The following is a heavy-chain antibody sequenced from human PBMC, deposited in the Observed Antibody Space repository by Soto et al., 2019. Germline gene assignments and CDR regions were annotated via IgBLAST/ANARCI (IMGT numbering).Heavy chain of an antibody. Sequence: GSLRLSCAASGFTFSSYAMSWVRQAPGKGLEWVSDISGVGGSTYYADSVKGRFTISRDNSKNTLYLQMNSLRAEDTAVYYCARAGIVAARRGLDDLGQGTTLTVSS. CDR2: ISGVGGST. V-gene: IGHV3-23*01. J-gene: IGHJ6*02. D-gene: IGHD6-25*01. CDR3: ARAGIVAARRGLDD. CDR1: GFTFSSYA.